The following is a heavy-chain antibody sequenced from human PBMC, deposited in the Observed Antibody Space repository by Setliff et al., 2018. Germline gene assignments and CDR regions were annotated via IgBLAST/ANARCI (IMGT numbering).Heavy chain of an antibody. CDR2: INTYNVNT. J-gene: IGHJ6*03. D-gene: IGHD3-22*01. CDR1: GYPFTNYG. CDR3: ARRNFYYDSSGFALYYYYMDV. V-gene: IGHV1-18*01. Sequence: ASVKVSCKASGYPFTNYGITWVRQAPGQGLEWLGWINTYNVNTTYAQKLQDRVTMTTDTSTSTAYMELRSLRSDDTAVYYCARRNFYYDSSGFALYYYYMDVWGKGTTVTVSS.